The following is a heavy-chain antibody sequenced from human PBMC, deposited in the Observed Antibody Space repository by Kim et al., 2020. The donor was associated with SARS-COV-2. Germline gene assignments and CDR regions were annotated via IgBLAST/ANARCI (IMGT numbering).Heavy chain of an antibody. V-gene: IGHV4-59*01. J-gene: IGHJ4*02. CDR3: ARSEGRSSWHQFDY. Sequence: SETLSLTCTVSGDSISYYYWSWIRQPPGKGLEWIGYIYYSGSTNYNPSLKSRVTISVDTSKNQFSLELTSVTAADTAVYYCARSEGRSSWHQFDYWGQGTLVTVSS. D-gene: IGHD6-13*01. CDR2: IYYSGST. CDR1: GDSISYYY.